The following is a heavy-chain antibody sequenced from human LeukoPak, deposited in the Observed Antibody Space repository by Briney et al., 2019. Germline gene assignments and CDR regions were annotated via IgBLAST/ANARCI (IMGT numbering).Heavy chain of an antibody. CDR2: IRSKAYGGTT. CDR3: TRGGYYDSSGYYYVPDYFDY. CDR1: GFTFGDYA. D-gene: IGHD3-22*01. V-gene: IGHV3-49*03. J-gene: IGHJ4*02. Sequence: GRSLRLSCTASGFTFGDYAMSWFRQAPGKGLEWAGFIRSKAYGGTTEYAASVEGRFTIPRDDSKSIAYLQMNSLKTEDTAVYYCTRGGYYDSSGYYYVPDYFDYWGQGTLVTVSS.